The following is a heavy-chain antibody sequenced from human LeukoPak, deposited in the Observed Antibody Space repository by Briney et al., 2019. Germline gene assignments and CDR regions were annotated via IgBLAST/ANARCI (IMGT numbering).Heavy chain of an antibody. Sequence: GGSLRLSCAASGFTFSSYGMSWVRQAPGKGLEWVSAISGSGGSTYYADSVKGGFTISRDNSKNTLYLQMNSLRAEDTAVYYCAQDWIGGVIVTGYWGQGTLVTVSS. CDR1: GFTFSSYG. CDR2: ISGSGGST. V-gene: IGHV3-23*01. D-gene: IGHD3-16*02. CDR3: AQDWIGGVIVTGY. J-gene: IGHJ4*02.